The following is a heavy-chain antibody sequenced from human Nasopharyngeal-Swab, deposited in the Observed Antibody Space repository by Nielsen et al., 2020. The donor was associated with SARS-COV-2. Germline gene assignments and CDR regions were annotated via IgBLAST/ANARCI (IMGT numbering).Heavy chain of an antibody. CDR3: VKGSDY. CDR1: GFTFITSW. CDR2: VNGGGTLI. V-gene: IGHV3-74*03. J-gene: IGHJ4*02. Sequence: GESLKISCVASGFTFITSWMHWVRQTPGEGLIWVERVNGGGTLITYADSVKGRFTVSRDNAKNTLYLQMNNLRAEDPAIYYCVKGSDYWGQGTLVTVSS.